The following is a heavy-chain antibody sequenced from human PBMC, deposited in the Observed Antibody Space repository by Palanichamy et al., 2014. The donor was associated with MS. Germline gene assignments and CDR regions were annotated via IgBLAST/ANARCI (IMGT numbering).Heavy chain of an antibody. CDR2: IHHVGST. D-gene: IGHD2-2*03. V-gene: IGHV4-4*02. CDR1: GESMSDHDW. Sequence: QAQLQESGPRLVKPSGTLSLTCGVSGESMSDHDWWSWVHQPPGKGLEWIAEIHHVGSTNYSPSLNSRVTISVDKSKNHFSLKLTFVTAADTAVYYCARNGYYAIDYWGQGTLVTVSS. J-gene: IGHJ4*02. CDR3: ARNGYYAIDY.